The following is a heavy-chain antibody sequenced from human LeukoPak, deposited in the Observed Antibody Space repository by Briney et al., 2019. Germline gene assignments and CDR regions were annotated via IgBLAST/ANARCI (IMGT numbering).Heavy chain of an antibody. CDR2: IIPNLGTT. V-gene: IGHV1-69*04. J-gene: IGHJ4*02. CDR3: AITNDGGGYQWGYLFDF. Sequence: SVKVSCKASGGTSNSHAISWVRQAPGQGLEWMGRIIPNLGTTNRAQNFQDRVTLTADKSTNTAYMELTSLTSDDTAVYYCAITNDGGGYQWGYLFDFWGREPWSPYPQ. D-gene: IGHD3-22*01. CDR1: GGTSNSHA.